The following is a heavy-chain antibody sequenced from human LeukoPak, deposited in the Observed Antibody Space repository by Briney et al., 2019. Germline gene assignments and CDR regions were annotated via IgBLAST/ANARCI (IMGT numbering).Heavy chain of an antibody. D-gene: IGHD6-13*01. CDR3: ATPINSSSWSYYFDY. V-gene: IGHV3-23*01. CDR2: ISEGGGGT. Sequence: GGSLRLSCAASGFTFSSYAMSWVRQAPGKGLEWVSAISEGGGGTYYADSVKGRFTISRDNSKNTLYLQMNSLRAEDTAVYYCATPINSSSWSYYFDYWGQGTLVTVSS. CDR1: GFTFSSYA. J-gene: IGHJ4*02.